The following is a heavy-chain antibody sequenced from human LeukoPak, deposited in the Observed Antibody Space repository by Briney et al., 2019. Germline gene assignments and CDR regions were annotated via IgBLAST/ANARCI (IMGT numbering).Heavy chain of an antibody. CDR3: ARESEWEPSAFDY. Sequence: GGSLRLSCAASGFTVSSNYMSWVRQAPGKGLEWVSDIYSGGSTYYADSVKGRFTISRDNSKNTLYLQMNSLRAEDTAVYYCARESEWEPSAFDYWGQGTLVTVSS. CDR2: IYSGGST. D-gene: IGHD1-26*01. J-gene: IGHJ4*02. V-gene: IGHV3-66*01. CDR1: GFTVSSNY.